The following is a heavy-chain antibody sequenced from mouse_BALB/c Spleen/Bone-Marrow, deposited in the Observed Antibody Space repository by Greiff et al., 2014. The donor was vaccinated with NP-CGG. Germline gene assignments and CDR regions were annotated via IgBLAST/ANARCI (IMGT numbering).Heavy chain of an antibody. CDR1: GYTFTDYA. V-gene: IGHV1S137*01. CDR3: AGSGKVRNAMDY. CDR2: ISGYYGDA. Sequence: VQLQESGAELVRPGVSVKISCKGSGYTFTDYAIHWVKQSHAKSLEWIGLISGYYGDAIYNQKFKGKATMTVDKSSSTAYMDLARLTSGDSAIYYCAGSGKVRNAMDYWGQGTSVTVSS. J-gene: IGHJ4*01. D-gene: IGHD2-14*01.